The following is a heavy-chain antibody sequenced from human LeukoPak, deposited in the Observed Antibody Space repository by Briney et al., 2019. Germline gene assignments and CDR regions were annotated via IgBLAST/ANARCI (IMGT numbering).Heavy chain of an antibody. CDR3: ARGSRGSAMVDY. V-gene: IGHV3-53*01. CDR1: GFTVSSNY. CDR2: IYIVGTT. Sequence: GGSLRLSCAASGFTVSSNYMSWVRQAPGKGLEWVSVIYIVGTTYYADSVKGRFTISRDNPKNTLYLQMGSLRVEDTAVYYCARGSRGSAMVDYWGQGTLVTVSS. J-gene: IGHJ4*02. D-gene: IGHD5-18*01.